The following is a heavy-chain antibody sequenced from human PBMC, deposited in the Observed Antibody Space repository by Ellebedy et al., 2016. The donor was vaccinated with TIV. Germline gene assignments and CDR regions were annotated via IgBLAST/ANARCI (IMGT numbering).Heavy chain of an antibody. CDR2: VHATGDA. CDR1: GGSIRSSY. Sequence: MPSETLSLTCTVSGGSIRSSYWSWIRQPAGKGLEWIGRVHATGDANYNPSLKSRVTMSTDTSKNQFSLRLSSVTAADTAVYYCARQEWLIFDYWGQGTLVTVSS. D-gene: IGHD6-19*01. V-gene: IGHV4-4*07. CDR3: ARQEWLIFDY. J-gene: IGHJ4*02.